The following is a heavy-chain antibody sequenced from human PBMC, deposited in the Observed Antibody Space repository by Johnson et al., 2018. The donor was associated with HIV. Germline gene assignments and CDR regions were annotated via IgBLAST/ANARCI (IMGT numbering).Heavy chain of an antibody. D-gene: IGHD3-3*01. Sequence: QVQLVESGGGVVQPGRSVRLSCAASGLNFSDYGMHWVRQAPGKGLEWVAVISYDGSNKYYADSVKGRFTISRDNSKNTLYLQMNSLRAEDTAVYYCARVRDYNFWSGQQSRHAFDIWSQGTMVTVSS. CDR3: ARVRDYNFWSGQQSRHAFDI. J-gene: IGHJ3*02. V-gene: IGHV3-30*14. CDR2: ISYDGSNK. CDR1: GLNFSDYG.